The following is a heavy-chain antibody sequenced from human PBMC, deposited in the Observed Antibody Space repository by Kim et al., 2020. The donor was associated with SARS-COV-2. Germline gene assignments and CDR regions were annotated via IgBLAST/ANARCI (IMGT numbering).Heavy chain of an antibody. CDR2: INPSGGST. V-gene: IGHV1-46*01. J-gene: IGHJ4*02. D-gene: IGHD2-15*01. CDR1: GYTFTSYY. Sequence: ASVKVSCKASGYTFTSYYMHWVRQAPGQGLEWMGIINPSGGSTSYAQKFQGRVTMTRDTSTSTVYMELSSLRSEDTAVYYCARGDIVVVVAPPGDYWGQGTLVTVSS. CDR3: ARGDIVVVVAPPGDY.